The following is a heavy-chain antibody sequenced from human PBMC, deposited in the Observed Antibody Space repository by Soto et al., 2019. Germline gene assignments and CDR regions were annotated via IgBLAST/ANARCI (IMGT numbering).Heavy chain of an antibody. CDR1: GGSISSSSYY. D-gene: IGHD5-18*01. CDR3: ARRGYSYGQFDY. V-gene: IGHV4-39*01. J-gene: IGHJ4*02. CDR2: IYYSGST. Sequence: SETLSLTCTVSGGSISSSSYYWGWIRQPPGKGLEWIGSIYYSGSTYYNPSLKSRVTISVDTSKNQFSLKLSSVTAADTAVYYCARRGYSYGQFDYWGQGTLVTVSS.